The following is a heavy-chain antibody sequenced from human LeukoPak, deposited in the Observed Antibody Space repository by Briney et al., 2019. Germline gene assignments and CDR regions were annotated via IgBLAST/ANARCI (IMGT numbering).Heavy chain of an antibody. CDR2: ISSSSSNI. CDR1: GFTFSSYS. V-gene: IGHV3-21*04. Sequence: PGGSLRLSGAASGFTFSSYSMNWVRQAPGKGLEWVSSISSSSSNIYYADSVKGRFTISRDNAKNSLYLRMNSLKIEDTAVYYCARELQYPSVRYFDFWGQGTLVTVSS. J-gene: IGHJ4*02. CDR3: ARELQYPSVRYFDF. D-gene: IGHD3-9*01.